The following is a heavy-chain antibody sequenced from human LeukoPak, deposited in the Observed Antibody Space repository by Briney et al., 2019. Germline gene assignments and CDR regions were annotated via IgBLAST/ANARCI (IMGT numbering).Heavy chain of an antibody. D-gene: IGHD3-10*01. CDR2: IWDDGNNK. V-gene: IGHV3-33*08. Sequence: GGSLRPSCTASGFSFSNHGMHWVRQAPGKRLEWVAVIWDDGNNKRYANSVNGRFTISRDNSENTLYLQMNGLTAEDTAMYYCARDSYQDYYGRFDPWGQGTLVIVSS. CDR3: ARDSYQDYYGRFDP. CDR1: GFSFSNHG. J-gene: IGHJ5*02.